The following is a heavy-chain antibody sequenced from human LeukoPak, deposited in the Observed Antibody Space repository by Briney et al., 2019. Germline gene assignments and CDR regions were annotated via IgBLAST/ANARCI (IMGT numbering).Heavy chain of an antibody. CDR2: IYYSGSA. Sequence: SETLSLTCTVSGGSISNYHWNWIRQPPGKGLEWIGYIYYSGSANYNPSLKSRATPSVDTSKNQFSLKLSSVTAADTAVYYCAGFRSDAFDIWGQGTMVTVSS. CDR3: AGFRSDAFDI. CDR1: GGSISNYH. D-gene: IGHD2/OR15-2a*01. V-gene: IGHV4-59*01. J-gene: IGHJ3*02.